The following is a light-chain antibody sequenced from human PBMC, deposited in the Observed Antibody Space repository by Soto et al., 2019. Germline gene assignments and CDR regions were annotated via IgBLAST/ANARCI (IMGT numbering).Light chain of an antibody. V-gene: IGKV1-39*01. Sequence: DIQMTQSPASLSASVGDRVTITCRASQSISSFLNLYQQKPGKAPKVLIYAASRLESGVPSRFSGSGSGTDFTLTISSLQPEDFATYYCQQSYSTPLTFGGGTKVDIK. CDR3: QQSYSTPLT. CDR1: QSISSF. J-gene: IGKJ4*01. CDR2: AAS.